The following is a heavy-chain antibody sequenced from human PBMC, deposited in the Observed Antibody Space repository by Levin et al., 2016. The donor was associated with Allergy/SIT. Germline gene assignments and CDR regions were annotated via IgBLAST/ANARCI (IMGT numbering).Heavy chain of an antibody. V-gene: IGHV3-30*18. CDR1: GFTFSSYG. CDR3: AKSYNSGYYGGWYFDY. CDR2: ISYDGSNN. Sequence: GGSLRLSCAASGFTFSSYGMHWVRQAPGKGLEWVAVISYDGSNNYYADSVKGRFTISRDNSKNTLYLQMNSLRAEDTAVYYCAKSYNSGYYGGWYFDYWGQGTLVTVSS. D-gene: IGHD6-19*01. J-gene: IGHJ4*02.